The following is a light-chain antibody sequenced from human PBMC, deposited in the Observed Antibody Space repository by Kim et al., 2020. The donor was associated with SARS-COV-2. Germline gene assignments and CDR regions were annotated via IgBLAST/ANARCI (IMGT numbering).Light chain of an antibody. V-gene: IGKV3-11*01. CDR2: DAS. CDR3: QQRSNWPYT. CDR1: QSVSNY. Sequence: LSPGERATLSCRASQSVSNYLAWYQQKPGQAPRLLIYDASKRAAGIPARFSGSASGTDFTLTISSPEPEDFAVYYCQQRSNWPYTFGQGTKVDIK. J-gene: IGKJ2*01.